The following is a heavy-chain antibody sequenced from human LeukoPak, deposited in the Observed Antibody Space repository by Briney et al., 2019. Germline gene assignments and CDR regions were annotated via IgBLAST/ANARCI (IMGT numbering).Heavy chain of an antibody. V-gene: IGHV3-13*01. Sequence: GGSLRLSCAASGFTFSSYDMHWVRQATGKGLEWVSAIGTAGDTYYPGSVKGRFTISRENAKNSLYLQMNSLRAGDTAVYYCARWGRCSGTSCPDGMDVWGQGTTVTVSS. CDR1: GFTFSSYD. CDR3: ARWGRCSGTSCPDGMDV. CDR2: IGTAGDT. D-gene: IGHD2-2*01. J-gene: IGHJ6*02.